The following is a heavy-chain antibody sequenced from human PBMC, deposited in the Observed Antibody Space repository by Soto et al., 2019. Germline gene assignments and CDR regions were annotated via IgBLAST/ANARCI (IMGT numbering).Heavy chain of an antibody. CDR1: GGSFSGYY. J-gene: IGHJ4*02. Sequence: PSETLSLTCAVYGGSFSGYYWSWIRQPPGKGLEWIGEINHSGSTNYNPSLKSRVTISVDKSKNQFSLKLSSLTAADTAVYYCAKDIYYFDYWGQGTLVTVSS. CDR3: AKDIYYFDY. V-gene: IGHV4-34*01. D-gene: IGHD2-21*01. CDR2: INHSGST.